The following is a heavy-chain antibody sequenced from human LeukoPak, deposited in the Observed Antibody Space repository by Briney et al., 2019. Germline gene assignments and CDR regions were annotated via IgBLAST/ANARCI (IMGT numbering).Heavy chain of an antibody. CDR1: GFTFSSYW. J-gene: IGHJ4*02. CDR3: ARAYLLSYFDY. CDR2: IKQDGSEK. V-gene: IGHV3-7*01. D-gene: IGHD3-9*01. Sequence: GGSLRLSCAASGFTFSSYWMSWVRQAPGKGLEWVANIKQDGSEKYYVDSVKGRFTISRGNAKNSLYLQMNSLRAEDTAVYYCARAYLLSYFDYWGQGTLVTVSS.